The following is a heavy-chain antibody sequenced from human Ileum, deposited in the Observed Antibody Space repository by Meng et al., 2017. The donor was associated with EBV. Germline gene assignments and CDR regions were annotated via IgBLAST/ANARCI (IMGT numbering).Heavy chain of an antibody. CDR3: ARESYSDSSGYYSLDY. V-gene: IGHV4-4*02. J-gene: IGHJ4*02. D-gene: IGHD3-22*01. Sequence: LRGSGPGTVRPSGTLSLTGACSGGSISSSNWWSWVRQAPGKGLEWIGEIHHTESTNYNPSLKSRVTISVDKSKNQFSLKLSSVTAADTAVYYCARESYSDSSGYYSLDYWGQGSLVTVSS. CDR2: IHHTEST. CDR1: GGSISSSNW.